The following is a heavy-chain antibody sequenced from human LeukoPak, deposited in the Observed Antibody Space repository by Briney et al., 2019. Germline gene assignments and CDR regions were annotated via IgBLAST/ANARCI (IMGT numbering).Heavy chain of an antibody. CDR3: ATHPQSAGYHWFDP. CDR2: INPDASVT. Sequence: GGSLRLSCAASGFIFNTNWISWVRQAPGKGLEWVANINPDASVTHYVDSVKGRFTISRDNGKNSVYLQMNSLRAEDSAVYFCATHPQSAGYHWFDPRGQGTLDTVAS. CDR1: GFIFNTNW. D-gene: IGHD6-13*01. V-gene: IGHV3-7*01. J-gene: IGHJ5*02.